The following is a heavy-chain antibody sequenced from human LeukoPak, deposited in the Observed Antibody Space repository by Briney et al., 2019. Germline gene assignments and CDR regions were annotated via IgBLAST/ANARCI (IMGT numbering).Heavy chain of an antibody. J-gene: IGHJ4*02. Sequence: ASVKVSCKASGYTFTSYYMHWVRQAPGQGLEWMGIINPSDDSTNYAQKFQGRVTMTRDTSTSTVYMELSSLRSEDTAVYYCARSWEPELRFLEWSSLDYWGQGTLVTVSS. D-gene: IGHD3-3*01. CDR1: GYTFTSYY. V-gene: IGHV1-46*01. CDR2: INPSDDST. CDR3: ARSWEPELRFLEWSSLDY.